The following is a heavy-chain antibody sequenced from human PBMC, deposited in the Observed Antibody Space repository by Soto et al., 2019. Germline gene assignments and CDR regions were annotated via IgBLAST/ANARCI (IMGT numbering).Heavy chain of an antibody. CDR3: ARGDPLNYGSYPYGNYYGMDV. D-gene: IGHD3-16*01. V-gene: IGHV3-13*01. Sequence: EVQLVESGGGLVQPGGSLRLSCAASGFIFSSYDVHWVRQAPGKGLEWVSVITTTGDTYYAASVKGRFTISRENAANSLYLQMSSPRAEDAAVYFCARGDPLNYGSYPYGNYYGMDVWGRGTTVTVSS. CDR1: GFIFSSYD. J-gene: IGHJ6*02. CDR2: ITTTGDT.